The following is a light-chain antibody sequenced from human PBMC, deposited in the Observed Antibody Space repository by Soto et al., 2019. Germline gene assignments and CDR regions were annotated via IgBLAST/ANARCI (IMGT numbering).Light chain of an antibody. CDR3: QQRNDWAQT. Sequence: EIVLTQSSATLSLSPGERATLSCRTSQSVTSSLAWYQQKPGQAPRLLIDDASNRATGIPARFGGSGSGTDFTLTISSLQAEDFAVYSCQQRNDWAQTFCQGTRLDI. CDR1: QSVTSS. J-gene: IGKJ5*01. CDR2: DAS. V-gene: IGKV3-11*01.